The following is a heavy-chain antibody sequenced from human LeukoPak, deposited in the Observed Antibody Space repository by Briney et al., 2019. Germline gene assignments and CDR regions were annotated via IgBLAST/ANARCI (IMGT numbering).Heavy chain of an antibody. D-gene: IGHD5-18*01. V-gene: IGHV3-21*04. CDR1: GFTVSSNY. CDR2: INSNSSYI. Sequence: GGSLRLSCAASGFTVSSNYMNWVRQAPGKGLEWVSSINSNSSYIYYADSVRGRFTISRDNAKNSLFLQMNSLRAEDTAVYYCASWSVGEGGYSYGFDYWGQGALVTVSS. CDR3: ASWSVGEGGYSYGFDY. J-gene: IGHJ4*02.